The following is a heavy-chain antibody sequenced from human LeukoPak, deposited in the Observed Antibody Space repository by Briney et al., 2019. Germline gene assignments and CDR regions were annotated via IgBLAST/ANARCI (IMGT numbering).Heavy chain of an antibody. CDR2: INPNSGGT. CDR1: GYTCTGYY. CDR3: ARDGAARPEYDY. Sequence: SVKVSCKASGYTCTGYYMHWVRQAPGQGLEWMGWINPNSGGTNYAQKFQGRVTMTRDTSISTAYMELSRLRSDDTAVYYCARDGAARPEYDYWGQGTLVTVSS. J-gene: IGHJ4*02. D-gene: IGHD6-6*01. V-gene: IGHV1-2*02.